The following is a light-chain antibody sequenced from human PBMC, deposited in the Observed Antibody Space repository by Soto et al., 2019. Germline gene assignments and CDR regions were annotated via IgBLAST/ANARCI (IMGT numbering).Light chain of an antibody. V-gene: IGKV3D-15*01. CDR3: QQYNNWPLT. CDR2: GAS. J-gene: IGKJ1*01. CDR1: QSVSSN. Sequence: EVVMTQSPATLSMSPGGSATLSCRASQSVSSNLAWYQQKPGQAPRLLIYGASSRATGIPDRFTGSGSGTDFTLTISRLEPEDFAVYYCQQYNNWPLTFGQGTKVDIK.